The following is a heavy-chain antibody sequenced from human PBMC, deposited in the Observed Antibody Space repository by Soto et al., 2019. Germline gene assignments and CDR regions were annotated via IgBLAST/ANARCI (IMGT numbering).Heavy chain of an antibody. CDR2: IGSKAYGGTT. V-gene: IGHV3-49*04. CDR1: GFTFGDYA. CDR3: TRAFGTRYYYYGMDV. Sequence: GGSLRLSCTASGFTFGDYAMSWVRQAPGKGLEWVGFIGSKAYGGTTEYAASVKGRFTISRDDSKSIAYLQMNSLKTEDTAVYYCTRAFGTRYYYYGMDVWGQGTTVTVSS. J-gene: IGHJ6*02. D-gene: IGHD6-13*01.